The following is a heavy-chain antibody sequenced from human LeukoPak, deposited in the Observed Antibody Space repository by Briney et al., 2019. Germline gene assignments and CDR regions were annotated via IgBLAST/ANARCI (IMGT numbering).Heavy chain of an antibody. J-gene: IGHJ4*02. CDR2: ISAYNGNT. CDR1: GYTFTSYG. D-gene: IGHD3-10*01. Sequence: VASVKVSCKASGYTFTSYGISWVRQAPGQGLEWMGWISAYNGNTNYAQKLQGRVTMTTDTSTSTAYMELRSLRSDDTAVYYCARESGRVVRGVTSEYWGQGTLVTVSS. CDR3: ARESGRVVRGVTSEY. V-gene: IGHV1-18*01.